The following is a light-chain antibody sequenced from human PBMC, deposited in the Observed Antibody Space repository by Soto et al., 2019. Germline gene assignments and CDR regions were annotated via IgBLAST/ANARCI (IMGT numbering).Light chain of an antibody. CDR3: QQYNSYWT. Sequence: DIVMTQSPDSLAVSLGERATINCKSSQSLLSSSTNKNHLARYQQKPGKAPKLLIYRASSLESGVPSRFSGSGSGTEFTLTISSLQPEDFATYYCQQYNSYWTVGQGTKVDIK. CDR1: QSLLSSSTNKNH. V-gene: IGKV4-1*01. CDR2: RAS. J-gene: IGKJ1*01.